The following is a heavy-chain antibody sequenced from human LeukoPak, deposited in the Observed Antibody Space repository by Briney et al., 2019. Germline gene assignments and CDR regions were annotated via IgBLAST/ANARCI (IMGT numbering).Heavy chain of an antibody. V-gene: IGHV4-34*01. CDR1: GGSFSGYY. D-gene: IGHD3-10*01. CDR3: ARSVRRGSGSYYKD. Sequence: SETLSLTCAVYGGSFSGYYWSWIRHPPGKGLDWIGEINHSGSTNYNPSLKSRVTISVDTSKNQFSLKLRSVTAADTAVSYCARSVRRGSGSYYKDWGQGTLVTVSS. J-gene: IGHJ4*02. CDR2: INHSGST.